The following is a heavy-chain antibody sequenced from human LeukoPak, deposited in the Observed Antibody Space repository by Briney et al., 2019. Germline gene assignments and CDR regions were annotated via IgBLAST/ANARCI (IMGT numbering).Heavy chain of an antibody. J-gene: IGHJ4*02. V-gene: IGHV5-10-1*01. CDR3: ASSLSVVAATPHY. CDR2: IDPSDSYT. CDR1: GYSFAIYW. Sequence: GESLKISCKGSGYSFAIYWISWVRQMPGKGLEWMGRIDPSDSYTNYSPSFQGHVTISADKSISTAYLQWSSLKASDTAMYYCASSLSVVAATPHYWGQGTLVTVSS. D-gene: IGHD2-15*01.